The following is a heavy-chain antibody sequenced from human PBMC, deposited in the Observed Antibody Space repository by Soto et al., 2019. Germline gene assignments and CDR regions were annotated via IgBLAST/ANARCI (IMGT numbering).Heavy chain of an antibody. V-gene: IGHV3-23*01. CDR2: IGGSGSSA. J-gene: IGHJ4*02. CDR3: AREQTCTNGVCYWTPRYFAY. CDR1: GFTFKNFA. D-gene: IGHD2-8*01. Sequence: PGGSLRLSCAASGFTFKNFAVSWVRQAPGKGMEWVSAIGGSGSSANYADSVKGRFTVSRDDAKNSLYLQMNSLRVEDTAVYYCAREQTCTNGVCYWTPRYFAYWGQGTLVTVSS.